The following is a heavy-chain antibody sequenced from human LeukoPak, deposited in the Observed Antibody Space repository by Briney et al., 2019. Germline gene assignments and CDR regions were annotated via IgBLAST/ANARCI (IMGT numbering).Heavy chain of an antibody. D-gene: IGHD3-22*01. V-gene: IGHV4-59*12. J-gene: IGHJ4*02. Sequence: SETLSLTCTVSGGSISSYYWSWIRQPPGKGLEWIGYIYYSGSTNYNPSLKSRVTISVDTSKNQFSLKLSSVTAADTAVYYCARGGEYYDSSGYYYPTRDFDYWGQGTLVTVSS. CDR3: ARGGEYYDSSGYYYPTRDFDY. CDR1: GGSISSYY. CDR2: IYYSGST.